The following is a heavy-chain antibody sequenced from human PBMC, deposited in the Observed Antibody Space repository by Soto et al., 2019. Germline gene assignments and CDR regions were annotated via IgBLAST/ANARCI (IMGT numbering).Heavy chain of an antibody. CDR2: ISRSSTYF. CDR3: VRDISGPAERNWFDP. V-gene: IGHV3-21*01. J-gene: IGHJ5*02. Sequence: PGGSLRLSCFTSGMTFADYNMNWVRQAPVKGLEWVSTISRSSTYFYYADSVKGRFTVSRDDAKNSLFLHMGGLTTDDTGVYFCVRDISGPAERNWFDPWGQGTLVTVSS. D-gene: IGHD6-19*01. CDR1: GMTFADYN.